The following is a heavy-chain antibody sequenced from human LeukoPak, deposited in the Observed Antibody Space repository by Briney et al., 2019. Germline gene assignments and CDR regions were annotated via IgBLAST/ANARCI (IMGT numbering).Heavy chain of an antibody. D-gene: IGHD3-10*01. V-gene: IGHV3-66*01. Sequence: GGSLRLSCAASGFTFSSYAMSWVRQAPGKGLEWVSVIYSGGSAYYADSVKGRFTTSRDNSKNTLYLQMNSLRAEDTAVYFCATGERMVRGDGVDYWGQGTLVTVSS. J-gene: IGHJ4*02. CDR2: IYSGGSA. CDR3: ATGERMVRGDGVDY. CDR1: GFTFSSYA.